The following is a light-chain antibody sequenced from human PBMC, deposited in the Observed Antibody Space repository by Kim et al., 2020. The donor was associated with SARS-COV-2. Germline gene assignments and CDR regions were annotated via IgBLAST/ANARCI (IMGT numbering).Light chain of an antibody. Sequence: RATINCRSSQSVLYSSSNKNYLAWYQQKPGQPPKLLIYWASTRESGVPDRFSGSGSGTVFTLTISSLQAEDVAVYYCQQHFIIPRSFGQGTKLEI. CDR1: QSVLYSSSNKNY. CDR2: WAS. CDR3: QQHFIIPRS. V-gene: IGKV4-1*01. J-gene: IGKJ2*03.